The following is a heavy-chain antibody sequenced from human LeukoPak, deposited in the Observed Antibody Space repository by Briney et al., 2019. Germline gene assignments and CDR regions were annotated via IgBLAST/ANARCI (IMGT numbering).Heavy chain of an antibody. V-gene: IGHV4-59*08. CDR2: MHYSGST. CDR3: SRGLRGRSGYYFGS. J-gene: IGHJ4*02. Sequence: SETLSLTCTVSGGSISSYYWSWIRQPPGKGLEWLGYMHYSGSTYYNPSLKSRVTISLDTSKTQFSLRLSSVTAADTAVYYCSRGLRGRSGYYFGSWGQGTLVTVSS. CDR1: GGSISSYY.